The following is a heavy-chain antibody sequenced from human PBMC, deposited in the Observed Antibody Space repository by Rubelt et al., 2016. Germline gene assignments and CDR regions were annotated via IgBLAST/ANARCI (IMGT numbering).Heavy chain of an antibody. Sequence: QVQLVQSGAEVKKPESSVRVSCKASGGTFNNYSINWVRQAPGQGLEWMGGIIPILGIANSASNFQGRFRSTADNSTSTAYMELSSLTSEDTAVYFCARAYSNDNNWFDPWGQGTLVTVSS. J-gene: IGHJ5*02. CDR3: ARAYSNDNNWFDP. D-gene: IGHD2-15*01. V-gene: IGHV1-69*10. CDR1: GGTFNNYS. CDR2: IIPILGIA.